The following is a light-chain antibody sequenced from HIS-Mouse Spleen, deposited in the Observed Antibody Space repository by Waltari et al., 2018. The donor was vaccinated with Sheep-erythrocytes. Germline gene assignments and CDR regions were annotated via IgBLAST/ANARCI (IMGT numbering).Light chain of an antibody. V-gene: IGLV2-11*01. CDR1: RSDFGGYNY. CDR3: CSYAGSYTFVV. J-gene: IGLJ2*01. Sequence: QSALTQPRSVSGSPGQSVTISCTGTRSDFGGYNYVSWYQQHPGKAPKLMMYDVSKRPSGVPDRFSGSKSGNTASLTISGLQAEDEADYYCCSYAGSYTFVVFGGGTKLTVL. CDR2: DVS.